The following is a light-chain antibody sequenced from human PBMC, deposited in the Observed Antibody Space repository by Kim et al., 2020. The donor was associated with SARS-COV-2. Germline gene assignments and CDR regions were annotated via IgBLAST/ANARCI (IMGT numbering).Light chain of an antibody. Sequence: QPVLTQSPSASASLGASVKLTCTLSSGHGSYAIAWHQQQPEKGPRYLMQVNSDGSHSEGDGIPYRFSGSSSGAERYLTISSLQSEDEADYYCQTWGTGNWVFGGGTKLTVL. CDR2: VNSDGSH. CDR3: QTWGTGNWV. V-gene: IGLV4-69*02. J-gene: IGLJ3*02. CDR1: SGHGSYA.